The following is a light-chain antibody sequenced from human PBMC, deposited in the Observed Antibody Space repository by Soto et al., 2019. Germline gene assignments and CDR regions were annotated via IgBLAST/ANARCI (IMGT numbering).Light chain of an antibody. Sequence: EIVLTQSPGTLSLSPGERATLSCRASQSVSSYLAWYQQKPGQAPRLVIYDASTRATGIPARFSGSGSGTEFTLTITSPQSEDIALYYCQQYNIWPPITFGQGTRLEIK. CDR2: DAS. J-gene: IGKJ5*01. CDR3: QQYNIWPPIT. CDR1: QSVSSY. V-gene: IGKV3D-15*01.